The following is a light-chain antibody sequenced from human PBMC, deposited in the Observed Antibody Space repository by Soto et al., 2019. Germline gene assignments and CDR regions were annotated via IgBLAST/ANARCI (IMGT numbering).Light chain of an antibody. CDR3: QQSGSSPPYT. Sequence: EIVLTQSPGTLSLSPGERATLSCRASQSVSSSYLAWYQQKPGQAPRLLIYGASGRSTGISDRFSGSGSGTHFTLTMSRLEPEDFAVYYCQQSGSSPPYTFGQGTKLAIK. CDR2: GAS. CDR1: QSVSSSY. V-gene: IGKV3-20*01. J-gene: IGKJ2*01.